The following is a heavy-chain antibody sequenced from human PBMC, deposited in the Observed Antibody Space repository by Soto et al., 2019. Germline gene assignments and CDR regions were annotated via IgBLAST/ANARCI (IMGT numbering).Heavy chain of an antibody. J-gene: IGHJ1*01. Sequence: PSETLSLTCTVSGGSVSSGDSYWTWIRQRPGKGLEWIGYIYYSGSTYFNPSLKSRLTISLDTSKNQFSLKLSSVTAADTAIYYCETSFEREYSKYWGQGTMVTVYS. CDR2: IYYSGST. D-gene: IGHD6-6*01. CDR3: ETSFEREYSKY. V-gene: IGHV4-31*03. CDR1: GGSVSSGDSY.